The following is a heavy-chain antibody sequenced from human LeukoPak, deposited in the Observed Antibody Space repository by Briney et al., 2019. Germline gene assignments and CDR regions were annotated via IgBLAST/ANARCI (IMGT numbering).Heavy chain of an antibody. CDR1: GDSINSLDL. J-gene: IGHJ4*02. V-gene: IGHV4-4*02. Sequence: PSETLSLTCTVSGDSINSLDLWSWVRQPPGQGLEWIGEMYLSGTTHSNPSVKSRVTISIDKSKNQFFLSLSSVTAADTAVYYCAGLVGRYSSGLYYYYFDYWGQGTLVTVSS. CDR3: AGLVGRYSSGLYYYYFDY. CDR2: MYLSGTT. D-gene: IGHD3-22*01.